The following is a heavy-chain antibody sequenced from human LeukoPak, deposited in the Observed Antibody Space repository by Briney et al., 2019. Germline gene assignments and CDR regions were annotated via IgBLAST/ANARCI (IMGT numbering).Heavy chain of an antibody. V-gene: IGHV4-59*08. CDR2: IFYTGTT. D-gene: IGHD3-16*01. Sequence: KSSETLSLTCTVSGGSISSFYWSWIRQPPGKGLEYIGYIFYTGTTNCNPSLESRVTISVDTSKNQFSLTLRSVTAADTAVYYCARRTTARRGEFDYWGQGTLVTVSS. CDR1: GGSISSFY. J-gene: IGHJ4*02. CDR3: ARRTTARRGEFDY.